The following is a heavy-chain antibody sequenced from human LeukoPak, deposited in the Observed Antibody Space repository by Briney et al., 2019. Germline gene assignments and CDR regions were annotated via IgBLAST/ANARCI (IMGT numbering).Heavy chain of an antibody. J-gene: IGHJ6*03. CDR1: GYTFTSYG. V-gene: IGHV1-18*01. CDR2: ISAYNGNT. CDR3: AXXXXXXXSGFGSYYYYYYMDV. D-gene: IGHD5-12*01. Sequence: ASVKVSCKASGYTFTSYGISWVRQAPGQGLEWMGWISAYNGNTNYAQKLQGRVTMTTDTSTSTAYMELRSLRSDDTAVYYCAXXXXXXXSGFGSYYYYYYMDVWGKGTTVTISS.